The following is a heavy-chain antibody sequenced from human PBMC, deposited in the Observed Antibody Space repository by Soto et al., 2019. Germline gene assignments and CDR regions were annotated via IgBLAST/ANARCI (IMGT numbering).Heavy chain of an antibody. CDR2: INAGNGNT. J-gene: IGHJ3*02. D-gene: IGHD6-13*01. Sequence: ASVKVSCKASGYTFTSYAMHLVRQAPGQRLEWMGWINAGNGNTKYSQKFQGRVTITRDTSASTAYMELSSLRSEDTAEYYCARSSSWPTIHDAFDIWGQGTMVTVSS. CDR1: GYTFTSYA. CDR3: ARSSSWPTIHDAFDI. V-gene: IGHV1-3*01.